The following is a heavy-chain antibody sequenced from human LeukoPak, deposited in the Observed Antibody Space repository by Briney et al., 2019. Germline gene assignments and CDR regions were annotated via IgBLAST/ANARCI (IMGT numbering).Heavy chain of an antibody. CDR2: IYYSGST. V-gene: IGHV4-59*01. D-gene: IGHD3-22*01. CDR3: ARDAYDSVSWFDP. CDR1: GDSISSYY. Sequence: PSETLSLTCTVSGDSISSYYWSWIRQPPGKGLEWIGYIYYSGSTNYNPSLKSRVTISLDTSKNQFSLKLTSVTAADTAVYYCARDAYDSVSWFDPWGQGTLVTVSS. J-gene: IGHJ5*02.